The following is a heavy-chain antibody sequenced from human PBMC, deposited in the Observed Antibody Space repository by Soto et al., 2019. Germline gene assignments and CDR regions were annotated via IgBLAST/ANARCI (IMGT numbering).Heavy chain of an antibody. CDR1: GFTFSSYW. Sequence: EVQLVESGGGLVQPGGSLRLSCAASGFTFSSYWMHWVRQAPGKGRVWVSRINSDGSSTSYADSVKGRFTISRDNAKNTLYLQMNSLRAEDTAVYYCARVYCSGGSCYHPDYWGQGTLVTVSS. J-gene: IGHJ4*02. CDR2: INSDGSST. CDR3: ARVYCSGGSCYHPDY. V-gene: IGHV3-74*01. D-gene: IGHD2-15*01.